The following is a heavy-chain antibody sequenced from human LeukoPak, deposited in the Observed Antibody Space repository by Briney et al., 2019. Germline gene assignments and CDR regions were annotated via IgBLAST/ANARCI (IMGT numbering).Heavy chain of an antibody. D-gene: IGHD3-9*01. CDR3: ARDYDILTGYLHDAFDI. CDR1: GYTFTGYY. CDR2: INPNSGGT. V-gene: IGHV1-2*02. Sequence: ASVKVSCKASGYTFTGYYMHWVRQAPGHALEWTGWINPNSGGTNYAQKFQGRVTMTRDTSISTAYMELSRLRSDDTAVYYCARDYDILTGYLHDAFDIWGQGTMVTVSS. J-gene: IGHJ3*02.